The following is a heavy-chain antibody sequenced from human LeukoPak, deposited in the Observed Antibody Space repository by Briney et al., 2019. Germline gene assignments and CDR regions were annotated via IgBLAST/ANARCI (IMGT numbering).Heavy chain of an antibody. Sequence: PGGSLRLSCAASGFTFDDYAMNWVRQGPGKGLEWVSGINWNGGDTAYADSVKGRFTISRDNAKNSLHLQMNSLRVEDTALYYCARVKGGATTDYWGQGTRVTVSS. J-gene: IGHJ4*02. CDR3: ARVKGGATTDY. CDR2: INWNGGDT. D-gene: IGHD1-26*01. V-gene: IGHV3-20*04. CDR1: GFTFDDYA.